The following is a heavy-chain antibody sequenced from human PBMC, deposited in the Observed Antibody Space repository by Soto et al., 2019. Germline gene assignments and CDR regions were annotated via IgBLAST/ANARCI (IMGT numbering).Heavy chain of an antibody. Sequence: EVQLVESGGGLVQPGGSLRLSCAASGFTFSNYWMTWFRQAPGKGLEWVANIKEDGREKHYVDSVKGRFTISRDNAKNSLYLQKNSLRVEDTAVYFCSRDVVVGAKALNYWCQGALITVSS. V-gene: IGHV3-7*01. CDR3: SRDVVVGAKALNY. CDR2: IKEDGREK. J-gene: IGHJ4*02. CDR1: GFTFSNYW. D-gene: IGHD2-15*01.